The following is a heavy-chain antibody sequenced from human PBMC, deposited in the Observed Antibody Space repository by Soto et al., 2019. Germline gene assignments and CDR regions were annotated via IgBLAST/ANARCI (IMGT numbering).Heavy chain of an antibody. CDR1: GGTFSSYA. V-gene: IGHV1-69*13. Sequence: ASVKVSCKASGGTFSSYAISWVRQAPGQGLEWMGGIIPIFGTANYAQKFQGRVTITAGESTSTAYMELSSLRSEDTAVYYCARASRSVVPAAREWGQGTLVTVSS. CDR2: IIPIFGTA. J-gene: IGHJ4*02. D-gene: IGHD2-2*01. CDR3: ARASRSVVPAARE.